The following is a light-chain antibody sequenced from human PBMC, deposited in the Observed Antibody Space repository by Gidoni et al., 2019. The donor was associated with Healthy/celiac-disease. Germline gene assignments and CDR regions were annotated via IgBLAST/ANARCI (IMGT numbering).Light chain of an antibody. CDR3: SSYTSSSTLEV. CDR2: DVS. V-gene: IGLV2-14*01. Sequence: PALPQPAPVSGSPGQSITISCTGTSSDVGGYNYVSWYQQHPGKAPKLMIYDVSNRPSGVSNRFSGSKSGNTASLTISGLQAEDEADYYCSSYTSSSTLEVFGGGTKLTVL. J-gene: IGLJ2*01. CDR1: SSDVGGYNY.